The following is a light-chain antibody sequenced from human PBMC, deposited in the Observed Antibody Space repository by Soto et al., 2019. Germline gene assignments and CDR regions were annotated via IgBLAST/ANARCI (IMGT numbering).Light chain of an antibody. CDR2: GVT. Sequence: QSVLTQPASVSGSLGQSITLSCTGSGGDIGAYNYVSWYQQHPGKAPKLIIYGVTHRPSGVSSRFSASKSASEASLTISALQADDEADYCFSSFTTTYFYVFGPGTKVTVL. CDR3: SSFTTTYFYV. J-gene: IGLJ1*01. V-gene: IGLV2-14*01. CDR1: GGDIGAYNY.